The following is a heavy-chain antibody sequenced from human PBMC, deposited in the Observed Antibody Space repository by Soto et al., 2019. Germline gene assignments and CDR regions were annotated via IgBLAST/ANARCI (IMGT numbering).Heavy chain of an antibody. Sequence: SVKVSCKASGGTFSSYTISWVRQAPGQGLEWMGGIIPIFGTANYAQKFQGRVTITADESTSTAYMELSSLRSEDTAVYYCAAPYDYSNSGVSWFDPWGQGTLVTVSS. CDR1: GGTFSSYT. V-gene: IGHV1-69*13. CDR3: AAPYDYSNSGVSWFDP. D-gene: IGHD4-4*01. J-gene: IGHJ5*02. CDR2: IIPIFGTA.